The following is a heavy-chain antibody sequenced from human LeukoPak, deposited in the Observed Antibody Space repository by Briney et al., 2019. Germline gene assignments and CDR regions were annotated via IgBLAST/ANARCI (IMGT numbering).Heavy chain of an antibody. CDR3: AKAEHYDILTGYSHFDC. J-gene: IGHJ4*02. CDR2: ISGSGTST. V-gene: IGHV3-23*01. CDR1: GFIFSSYA. D-gene: IGHD3-9*01. Sequence: AGGSLRLSCAAPGFIFSSYAMTWVRQAPGRGLEWVSVISGSGTSTYHADSVKGRFTVSRDNSKNTLYLQMNSLRAEDTAVYYCAKAEHYDILTGYSHFDCWGQGTLVTVSS.